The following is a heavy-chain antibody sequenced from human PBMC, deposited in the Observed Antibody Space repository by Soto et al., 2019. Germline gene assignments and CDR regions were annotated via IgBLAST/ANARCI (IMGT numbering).Heavy chain of an antibody. D-gene: IGHD3-3*01. Sequence: GGSLSLSRAASGFPFSSYSMNWVRQAPGKGLEWVSSISSSSSYIYYADSVKGRFTISRDNAKNSLYLQMNSLRAEDTAVYYCARAYDFWSGNWFDPWGQGTLVTVSS. CDR3: ARAYDFWSGNWFDP. J-gene: IGHJ5*02. CDR2: ISSSSSYI. V-gene: IGHV3-21*01. CDR1: GFPFSSYS.